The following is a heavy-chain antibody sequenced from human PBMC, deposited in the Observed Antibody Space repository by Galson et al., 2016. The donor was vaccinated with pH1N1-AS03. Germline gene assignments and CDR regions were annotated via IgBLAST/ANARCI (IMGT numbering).Heavy chain of an antibody. Sequence: PALVKPTQTLTLTCTFSGFSLSTSGMCVSWIRQPPGKALEWLARIDWNDDKYYSTSLKTRLTITKDNSKNQVVLTMTNMDPVDSATYYCARMRDYGDLRDAFDIWGQGTMVTVSS. D-gene: IGHD4-17*01. J-gene: IGHJ3*02. V-gene: IGHV2-70*11. CDR3: ARMRDYGDLRDAFDI. CDR2: IDWNDDK. CDR1: GFSLSTSGMC.